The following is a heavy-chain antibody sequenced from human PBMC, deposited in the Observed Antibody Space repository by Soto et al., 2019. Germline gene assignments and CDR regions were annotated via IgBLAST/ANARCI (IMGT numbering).Heavy chain of an antibody. J-gene: IGHJ4*02. D-gene: IGHD3-22*01. CDR1: GDSIGTGGYY. CDR2: IHYSGNT. Sequence: QVQLQESCPGLVKPSQTLSLTCTVSGDSIGTGGYYWDWIRQHPGKGPEWIGYIHYSGNTYYNPSLKSRLTISLDTSKNQFSLHLSSVTAADTAVYYCATNHDDISGRTPLLFDSWGQGTLVTVSS. V-gene: IGHV4-31*03. CDR3: ATNHDDISGRTPLLFDS.